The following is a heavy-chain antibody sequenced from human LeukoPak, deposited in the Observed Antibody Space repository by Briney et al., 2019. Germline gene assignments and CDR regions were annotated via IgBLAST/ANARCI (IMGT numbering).Heavy chain of an antibody. D-gene: IGHD5-18*01. J-gene: IGHJ4*02. CDR1: GGSISGYY. Sequence: NSSETLSLTCAGYGGSISGYYWSWNRHPPGKGLKWFGEINHSGSTNYNPSLKSRVTISVDTSKNQFSLKLSSVTAADTAVYYCARSRYSYGYYFDYWGQGTLVTVSS. CDR2: INHSGST. CDR3: ARSRYSYGYYFDY. V-gene: IGHV4-34*01.